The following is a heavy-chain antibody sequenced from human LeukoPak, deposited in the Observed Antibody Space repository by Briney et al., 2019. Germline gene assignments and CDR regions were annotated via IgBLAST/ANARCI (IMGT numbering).Heavy chain of an antibody. CDR1: GYTFTSYG. Sequence: GASVKVSCKASGYTFTSYGISWVRQATGQGLEWMGWISAYNGNTNYAQKLQGRVTMTTDTSTSTAYMELRSLRSDDTAVYYCARDVLRFLEWFPSNWFDPWGQGTLVTVSS. V-gene: IGHV1-18*01. J-gene: IGHJ5*02. CDR3: ARDVLRFLEWFPSNWFDP. CDR2: ISAYNGNT. D-gene: IGHD3-3*01.